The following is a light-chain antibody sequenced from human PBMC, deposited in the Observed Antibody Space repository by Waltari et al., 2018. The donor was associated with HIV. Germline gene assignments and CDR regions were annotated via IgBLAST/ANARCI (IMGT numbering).Light chain of an antibody. CDR3: VSYTEKDTFLL. J-gene: IGLJ2*01. CDR1: SHDIGTYNF. Sequence: QSALTQPPSASGSPGQSVAISCTGSSHDIGTYNFVSWYKHHPGKAPKLLIYDVTRRPPRLPDRFSGTKSGYSASLTVSDLQVEDEADYYCVSYTEKDTFLLFGGGTKLAV. V-gene: IGLV2-8*01. CDR2: DVT.